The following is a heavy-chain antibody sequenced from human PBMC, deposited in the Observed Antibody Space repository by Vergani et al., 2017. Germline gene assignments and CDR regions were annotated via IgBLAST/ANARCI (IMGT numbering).Heavy chain of an antibody. CDR1: GGSFSGYY. D-gene: IGHD6-6*01. J-gene: IGHJ6*03. CDR3: ARGRGGAARIYYYYYMDV. CDR2: INHSGST. Sequence: QVQLQQWGAGLLKPSETLSLICAVYGGSFSGYYWSWIRQPPGKGLEWIGEINHSGSTNYNPSLKSRVTISVDTSKNQFSLKLSSVTAADTAVYYCARGRGGAARIYYYYYMDVWGKGTTVTVSS. V-gene: IGHV4-34*01.